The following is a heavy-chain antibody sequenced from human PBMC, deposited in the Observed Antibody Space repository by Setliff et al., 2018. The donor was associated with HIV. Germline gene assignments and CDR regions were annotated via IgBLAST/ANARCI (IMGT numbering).Heavy chain of an antibody. V-gene: IGHV4-61*02. Sequence: SETLSLTCNVSGGSISSGNYYWSWIRQPAGKGLEWIGRIYTNGSTNYNPSLKGRATIAVDTSKNQFSLKLSSVTAADTAVYYCARGGPNFWSGYLLYGMDVWGQGIAVTVSS. CDR3: ARGGPNFWSGYLLYGMDV. D-gene: IGHD3-3*01. CDR2: IYTNGST. CDR1: GGSISSGNYY. J-gene: IGHJ6*02.